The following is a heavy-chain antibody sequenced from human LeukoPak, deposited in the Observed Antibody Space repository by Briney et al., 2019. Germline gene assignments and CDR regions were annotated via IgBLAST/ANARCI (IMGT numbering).Heavy chain of an antibody. J-gene: IGHJ4*02. CDR3: ARGRWPPLPTY. CDR1: GGSISSGDYC. Sequence: SQTLSLTCTVSGGSISSGDYCWSWIRQSPGKGLEWIGYSYYSVSTYYNPSLKSRVTISVDTSKNQFSLKLSSVTAADTAVYYCARGRWPPLPTYWGQGTLVTVSS. V-gene: IGHV4-30-4*01. CDR2: SYYSVST. D-gene: IGHD5-24*01.